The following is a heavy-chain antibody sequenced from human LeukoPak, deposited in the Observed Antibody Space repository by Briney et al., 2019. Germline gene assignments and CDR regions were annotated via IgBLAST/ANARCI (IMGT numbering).Heavy chain of an antibody. CDR2: IKQDGSEK. Sequence: PGGSLRLSCAASGFTFSSYWMSWVRQAPGKGREGVANIKQDGSEKYYVDSVKGRYTISRDNAKNSLYLQMNSLRAEDTAVYYCARDQGIAAAGTDGMDVWGKGTTVTVSS. D-gene: IGHD6-13*01. J-gene: IGHJ6*04. CDR1: GFTFSSYW. V-gene: IGHV3-7*03. CDR3: ARDQGIAAAGTDGMDV.